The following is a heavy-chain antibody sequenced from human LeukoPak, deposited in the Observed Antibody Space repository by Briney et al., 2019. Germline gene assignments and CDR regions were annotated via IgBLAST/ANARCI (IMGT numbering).Heavy chain of an antibody. D-gene: IGHD5-12*01. CDR2: INHSGST. Sequence: PSETLSLTCAVYGGSFSGYYWSWIRQPPGRGLEWIGEINHSGSTNYNPSLKSRVTISVDTSKNQFSLTLSSVTAADTAVCYCARGEKWLPDYWGQGTLVTVSS. V-gene: IGHV4-34*01. CDR1: GGSFSGYY. CDR3: ARGEKWLPDY. J-gene: IGHJ4*02.